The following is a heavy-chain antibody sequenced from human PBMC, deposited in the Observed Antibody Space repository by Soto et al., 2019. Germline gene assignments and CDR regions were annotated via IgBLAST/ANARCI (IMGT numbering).Heavy chain of an antibody. D-gene: IGHD3-10*01. CDR1: YYIFTTYG. CDR3: ARNGERDLGLNYYFYYGMDV. CDR2: VSPYSNIT. Sequence: GXSVKVSFKASYYIFTTYGISWVRQAPGQGLEWMGWVSPYSNITNYAQKFQGRVTMTTETSTSTVYMELRSLRSDDTAMYYCARNGERDLGLNYYFYYGMDVWGQGTSVTVSS. V-gene: IGHV1-18*01. J-gene: IGHJ6*02.